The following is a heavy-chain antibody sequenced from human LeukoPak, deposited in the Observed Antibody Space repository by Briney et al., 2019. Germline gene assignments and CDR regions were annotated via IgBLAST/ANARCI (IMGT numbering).Heavy chain of an antibody. V-gene: IGHV4-4*07. Sequence: TSETLSLTCTVSGGSISSYYWSWLRQPAGKGLEWIGRIETSGNTNYNPARKSRVTMSVDTSKNQFSLKLSSVTAADTAVYYCARVSGSWYQDWYFDLWGRGTLVTVSS. D-gene: IGHD6-13*01. J-gene: IGHJ2*01. CDR1: GGSISSYY. CDR2: IETSGNT. CDR3: ARVSGSWYQDWYFDL.